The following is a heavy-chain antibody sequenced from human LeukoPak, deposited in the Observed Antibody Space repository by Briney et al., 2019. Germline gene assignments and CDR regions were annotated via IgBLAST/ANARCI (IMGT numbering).Heavy chain of an antibody. CDR2: IRYDGSNK. CDR3: ARVGVYYDSSGPFDY. Sequence: GGSLRLSCAASGFTFSSYGMHWVRQAPGKGLEWVAFIRYDGSNKYYADSVKGRFTISRDNSKNTLYLQMNSLRAEDTAVYYCARVGVYYDSSGPFDYWGQGTLVSVSS. D-gene: IGHD3-22*01. CDR1: GFTFSSYG. J-gene: IGHJ4*02. V-gene: IGHV3-30*02.